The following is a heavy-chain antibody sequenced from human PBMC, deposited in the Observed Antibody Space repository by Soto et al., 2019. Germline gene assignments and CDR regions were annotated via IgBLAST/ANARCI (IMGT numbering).Heavy chain of an antibody. J-gene: IGHJ6*02. CDR1: GGTFDNYA. V-gene: IGHV1-69*01. Sequence: QEPLLQSGAEVRKPGSSVKVSCKASGGTFDNYAVSWVRQAPGQGLEWMGGIIPMFETVNYAQRFQGRLTIAADESTSTAYMGLTSLTSADTAIYFCARGLRTGNYGMDGWGQGTTVTVPS. CDR3: ARGLRTGNYGMDG. CDR2: IIPMFETV. D-gene: IGHD2-15*01.